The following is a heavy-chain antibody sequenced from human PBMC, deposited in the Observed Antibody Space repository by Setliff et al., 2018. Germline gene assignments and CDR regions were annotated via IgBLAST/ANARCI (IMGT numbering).Heavy chain of an antibody. Sequence: SETLSLTCTVSGASLRSGSNYWGWFRQPAGKGLEWVGRIYTDGTTNYNPPLKSRVSISADTSMSHFSLRMTSVSAADTAVYYCAKEHVVISFVTNTHHHYGMDVWGQGTTVTVSS. D-gene: IGHD2-8*01. J-gene: IGHJ6*02. V-gene: IGHV4-61*02. CDR2: IYTDGTT. CDR1: GASLRSGSNY. CDR3: AKEHVVISFVTNTHHHYGMDV.